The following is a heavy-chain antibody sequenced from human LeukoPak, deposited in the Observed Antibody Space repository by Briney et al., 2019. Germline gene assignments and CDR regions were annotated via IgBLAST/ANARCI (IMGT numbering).Heavy chain of an antibody. CDR2: ISGSDGST. CDR3: AKANGDYYYYYMDV. J-gene: IGHJ6*03. D-gene: IGHD2-8*01. CDR1: GFTFSSYA. Sequence: PGGSLRLSCAASGFTFSSYAMSWVRQAPGEGLEWVSAISGSDGSTYYADSAKGRFTISRDNSKNTLYLQMNSLRAEDTAVYYCAKANGDYYYYYMDVWGKGITVTVSS. V-gene: IGHV3-23*01.